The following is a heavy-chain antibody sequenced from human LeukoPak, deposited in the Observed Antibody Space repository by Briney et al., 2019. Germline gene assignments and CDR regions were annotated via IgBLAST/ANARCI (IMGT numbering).Heavy chain of an antibody. V-gene: IGHV3-48*03. J-gene: IGHJ6*02. D-gene: IGHD4-17*01. CDR2: ISSSGSTI. Sequence: GGSLRLSCAASGFTFSSYELDWVRQAPGKGLEWVSYISSSGSTIYYADSVKGRFTISRDNAKNSLYLQMNSLRAEDTAVYYCARDLGSDDYGDYGGASYYYGMDVWGQGTTVTVSS. CDR1: GFTFSSYE. CDR3: ARDLGSDDYGDYGGASYYYGMDV.